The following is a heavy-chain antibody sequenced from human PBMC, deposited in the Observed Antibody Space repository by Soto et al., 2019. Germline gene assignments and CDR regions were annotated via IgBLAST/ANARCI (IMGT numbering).Heavy chain of an antibody. J-gene: IGHJ4*02. CDR2: ISSSSSYI. Sequence: EVQLVESGGGLVKPGGSLRLSCAASGFTFSSYSMNWVRQAPGKGLEWVSSISSSSSYIYYADSVKGRFTISRDNAKNSLYLQMNSLRAEDTAVYYCARVVGCSGVSCHYDYWGQGTLVTVSS. D-gene: IGHD2-15*01. CDR3: ARVVGCSGVSCHYDY. V-gene: IGHV3-21*01. CDR1: GFTFSSYS.